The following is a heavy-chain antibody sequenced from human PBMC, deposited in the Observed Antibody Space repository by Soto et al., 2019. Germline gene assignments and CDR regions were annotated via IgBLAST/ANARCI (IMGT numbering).Heavy chain of an antibody. Sequence: SVKVSCNASGFTFTSSAVQWVRQARGQRLEWIGWIVVGSGNTNYAQKFQERVTITRDMSTSTAYMELSGLRSEDTAVYYCAADRYYYDSSGYYPGYWGQGTLVTVSS. CDR2: IVVGSGNT. CDR1: GFTFTSSA. CDR3: AADRYYYDSSGYYPGY. D-gene: IGHD3-22*01. J-gene: IGHJ4*02. V-gene: IGHV1-58*01.